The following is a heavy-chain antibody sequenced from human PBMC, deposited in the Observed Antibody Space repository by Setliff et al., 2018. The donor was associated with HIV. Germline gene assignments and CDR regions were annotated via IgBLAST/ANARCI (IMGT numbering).Heavy chain of an antibody. Sequence: SETLSLTCTVSGYSISSGYYWGWIRQPPGKGLEWIGSIYLSGSTYYNPSLKSRVTISIDTSKNQFSLKLTSVTAADTAVYYCARAGSAAASPLDYWGQGTLVTVSS. CDR1: GYSISSGYY. CDR2: IYLSGST. V-gene: IGHV4-38-2*02. CDR3: ARAGSAAASPLDY. J-gene: IGHJ4*02. D-gene: IGHD6-6*01.